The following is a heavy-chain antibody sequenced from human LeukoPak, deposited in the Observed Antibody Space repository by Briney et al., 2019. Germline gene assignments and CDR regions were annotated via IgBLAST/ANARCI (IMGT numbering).Heavy chain of an antibody. D-gene: IGHD6-13*01. CDR3: AKSHTSYSSSWSVSYYFDS. CDR1: GFTFSSYA. CDR2: ISGSGGST. V-gene: IGHV3-23*01. J-gene: IGHJ4*02. Sequence: GGSLRLSCAASGFTFSSYAMSWVRQAPGQGLEGVSAISGSGGSTYYADSVKGRFTISRDNSKNTLYLQMNSVRAEDTAVYYCAKSHTSYSSSWSVSYYFDSWGQGALVTVSS.